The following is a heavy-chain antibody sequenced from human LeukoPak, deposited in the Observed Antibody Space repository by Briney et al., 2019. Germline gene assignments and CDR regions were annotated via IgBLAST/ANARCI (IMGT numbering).Heavy chain of an antibody. J-gene: IGHJ4*02. V-gene: IGHV3-74*01. CDR3: ARDWVYKIDY. Sequence: PGGSLRLSCAASGFTFSSYWMHWVRRTPGKGLVWVSRISHDGIISYADSVKGRFTISRDNAKNTLILQMNSLRVEDTAVYYCARDWVYKIDYWGRGTLVTVSS. CDR1: GFTFSSYW. D-gene: IGHD5-24*01. CDR2: ISHDGII.